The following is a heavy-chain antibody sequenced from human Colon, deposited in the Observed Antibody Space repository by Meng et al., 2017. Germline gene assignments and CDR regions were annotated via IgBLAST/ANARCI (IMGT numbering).Heavy chain of an antibody. D-gene: IGHD5-18*01. CDR2: IYHSGNT. Sequence: QGALQGSGPGTVKPSGTLSLTWAVSGGSLSNSNWWSWVRQSTGKGLEWIGEIYHSGNTNYNPSLKSRVTISVDKSKNQFSLKVSSVTAADTAVYYCASRGFSYGYVSFWGQGTLVTVSS. V-gene: IGHV4-4*02. CDR1: GGSLSNSNW. CDR3: ASRGFSYGYVSF. J-gene: IGHJ4*02.